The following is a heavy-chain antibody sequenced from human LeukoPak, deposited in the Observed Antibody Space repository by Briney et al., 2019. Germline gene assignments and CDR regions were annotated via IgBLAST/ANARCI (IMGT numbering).Heavy chain of an antibody. CDR3: ASSGYYDSSAYPYYYYGMDV. J-gene: IGHJ6*02. D-gene: IGHD3-22*01. Sequence: GASVKVSCKASGGTFSSYAISWVRQAPGQGLEWMGGIIPIFGTANYAQKFQGRVTITADESTSTAYMELSSLRSEDTAVYYCASSGYYDSSAYPYYYYGMDVWGQGTTVTVSS. V-gene: IGHV1-69*13. CDR2: IIPIFGTA. CDR1: GGTFSSYA.